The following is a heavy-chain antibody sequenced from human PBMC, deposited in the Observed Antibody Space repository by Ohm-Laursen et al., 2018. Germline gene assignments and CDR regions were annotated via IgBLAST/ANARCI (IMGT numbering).Heavy chain of an antibody. D-gene: IGHD2-2*01. CDR3: ARAMHNEYYGMDV. CDR1: GGSISSGGYY. V-gene: IGHV4-31*03. CDR2: IYYSGST. J-gene: IGHJ6*02. Sequence: TLSLTCTVSGGSISSGGYYWSWIRQHPGKGLEWIGYIYYSGSTYYNPSLKSRVTISVDTSKNQFSLKLSSVTAADTAVYYCARAMHNEYYGMDVWGRGTTVTVSS.